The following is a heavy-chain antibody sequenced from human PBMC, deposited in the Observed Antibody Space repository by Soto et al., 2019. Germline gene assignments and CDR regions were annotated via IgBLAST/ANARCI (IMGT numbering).Heavy chain of an antibody. Sequence: SETLSLTCAVYGGSFSGYYWSWIRQPPGKGLEWIGEINHSGSTNYNPSLKSRVTISVDTSKNQFSLKLSSVTAADTAVYYCARWGRGAYYYGMDVWGQGTTVTVS. J-gene: IGHJ6*02. V-gene: IGHV4-34*01. CDR1: GGSFSGYY. D-gene: IGHD3-16*01. CDR3: ARWGRGAYYYGMDV. CDR2: INHSGST.